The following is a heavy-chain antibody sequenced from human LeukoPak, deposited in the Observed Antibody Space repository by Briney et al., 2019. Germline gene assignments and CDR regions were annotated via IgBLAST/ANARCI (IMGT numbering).Heavy chain of an antibody. J-gene: IGHJ4*02. Sequence: PGGSLRLSCAASGFTFSSYSMNWVRQAPGKGLEWVSSISSSSSYIYYADSVKGRFTISRDNAKNSLYLQMNSLRAEDTAVYYCARVGDTAMVIPFDYWGQGTLVTVSS. V-gene: IGHV3-21*01. CDR1: GFTFSSYS. D-gene: IGHD5-18*01. CDR3: ARVGDTAMVIPFDY. CDR2: ISSSSSYI.